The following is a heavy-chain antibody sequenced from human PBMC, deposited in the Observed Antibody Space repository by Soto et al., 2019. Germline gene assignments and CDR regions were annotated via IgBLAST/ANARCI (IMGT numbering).Heavy chain of an antibody. Sequence: EVQLVESGGGLVQPGGSLRLSCAASGFTFSSYAMHWVRQAPGKGLEYVSGISSNGGSTHYANSVKGRFTISRDNSTNTLYLQMGSLRAEDMAVYYCATQWLDSSYFDYWGLGTLVTVSS. J-gene: IGHJ4*02. CDR1: GFTFSSYA. CDR2: ISSNGGST. V-gene: IGHV3-64*01. CDR3: ATQWLDSSYFDY. D-gene: IGHD6-19*01.